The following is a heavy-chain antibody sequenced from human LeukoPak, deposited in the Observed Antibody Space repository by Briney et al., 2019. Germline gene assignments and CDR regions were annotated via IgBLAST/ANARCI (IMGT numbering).Heavy chain of an antibody. CDR2: ISGSGHNT. V-gene: IGHV3-23*01. D-gene: IGHD3-10*01. J-gene: IGHJ3*02. CDR3: ARVDMVRGIVVDAFDI. Sequence: GGSLRLSCAASGFTFSNDNMNWVRQAPGKGLEWVSAISGSGHNTYYADSVKGRFTISRDNSKNTLYLQMNSLRPEDTAVYYCARVDMVRGIVVDAFDIWGQGTMVTVSS. CDR1: GFTFSNDN.